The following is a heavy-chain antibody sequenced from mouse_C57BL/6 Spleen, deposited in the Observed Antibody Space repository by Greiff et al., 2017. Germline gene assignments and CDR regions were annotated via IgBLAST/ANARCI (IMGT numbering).Heavy chain of an antibody. CDR2: IYPRSGNT. D-gene: IGHD1-1*01. V-gene: IGHV1-81*01. Sequence: QVQLKESGAELARPGASVKLSCKASGYTFTSYGISWVKQRTGQGLEWIGEIYPRSGNTYYNEKFKGKATLTADKSSSTAYMELRSLTSEDSAVYFCARWVITTVVATDYFDYWGQGTTLTVSS. CDR3: ARWVITTVVATDYFDY. CDR1: GYTFTSYG. J-gene: IGHJ2*01.